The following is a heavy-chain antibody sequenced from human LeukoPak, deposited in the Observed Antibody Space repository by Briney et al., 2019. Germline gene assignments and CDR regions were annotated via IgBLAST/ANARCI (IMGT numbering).Heavy chain of an antibody. CDR2: LGPSSNAI. Sequence: GGSLRLSCAVSGFTFSGYSMNWVRQAPGKGLEWVSYLGPSSNAIHYADSVKGRFTISRDNAKNSLYLLMNSLRDEDTAVYYCARAAYSSGPDYWGQGTLVTVSS. D-gene: IGHD6-25*01. J-gene: IGHJ4*02. CDR3: ARAAYSSGPDY. V-gene: IGHV3-48*02. CDR1: GFTFSGYS.